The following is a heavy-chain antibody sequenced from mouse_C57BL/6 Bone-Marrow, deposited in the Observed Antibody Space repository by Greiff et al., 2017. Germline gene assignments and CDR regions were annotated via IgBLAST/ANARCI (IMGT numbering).Heavy chain of an antibody. CDR3: ARGGYSNYLAWFAY. V-gene: IGHV1-39*01. J-gene: IGHJ3*01. CDR1: GYSFTDYN. D-gene: IGHD2-5*01. Sequence: VQLQQSGPELVKPGASVKISCKASGYSFTDYNMNWVKQSNGKSLEWIGVINPNYGTTSYNQKFKGKATLTVDQSSSTAYMQLNSLTSDDSAVYYCARGGYSNYLAWFAYWGQGTLVTVSA. CDR2: INPNYGTT.